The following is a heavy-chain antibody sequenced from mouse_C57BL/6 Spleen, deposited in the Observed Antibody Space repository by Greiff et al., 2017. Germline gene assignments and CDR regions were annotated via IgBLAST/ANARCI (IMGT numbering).Heavy chain of an antibody. CDR2: LSSGSSTI. CDR3: ARGGYYYGSSEYFGY. D-gene: IGHD1-1*01. Sequence: DVHLVESGGGLVKPGGSLKLSCAASGFTFSDYGMHWVRQAPEKGLEWVAYLSSGSSTIYYADTVKGRFTISRDNAKNTLFLQMTSLRSEDTAMYYCARGGYYYGSSEYFGYWGQGTTLTVSS. J-gene: IGHJ2*01. CDR1: GFTFSDYG. V-gene: IGHV5-17*01.